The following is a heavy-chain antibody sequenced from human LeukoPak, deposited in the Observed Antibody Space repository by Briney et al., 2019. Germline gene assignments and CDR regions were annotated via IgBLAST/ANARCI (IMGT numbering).Heavy chain of an antibody. CDR2: IYYTGST. CDR1: GGSVSSATYY. CDR3: AGAPNTAYFGY. Sequence: SETLSLTCTVSGGSVSSATYYWTWIRQPPGKGLEWIGYIYYTGSTTYNPSLKSRVTISMDTSKNQFSLKLSSVTAADTAMYYCAGAPNTAYFGYWGQGTLATVSS. J-gene: IGHJ4*02. V-gene: IGHV4-61*01.